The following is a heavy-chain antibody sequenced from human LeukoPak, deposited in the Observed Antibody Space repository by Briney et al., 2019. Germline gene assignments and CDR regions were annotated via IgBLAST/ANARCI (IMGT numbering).Heavy chain of an antibody. CDR2: ISGSGGST. D-gene: IGHD3-3*01. V-gene: IGHV3-23*01. Sequence: GGSLRLSCAASGFTFSSYAMSWVRQAPGKGLEWVSAISGSGGSTYYADSVKGRFTISRDNSKNTLYLQMNSLRAEDTAVYYCAKVYGFWSGYYSTKPYYFDYWGQGTLVTVSS. J-gene: IGHJ4*02. CDR1: GFTFSSYA. CDR3: AKVYGFWSGYYSTKPYYFDY.